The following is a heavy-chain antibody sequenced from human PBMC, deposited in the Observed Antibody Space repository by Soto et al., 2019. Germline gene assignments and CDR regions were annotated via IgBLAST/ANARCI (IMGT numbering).Heavy chain of an antibody. D-gene: IGHD2-21*02. CDR3: ARGKHIVVVTAIRAPLRDYYYYYGMDV. CDR1: GGTFSSYA. Sequence: QVQLVQSGAEVKKPGSSVKVSCKASGGTFSSYAISWVRQAPGQGLEWMGGIIPIFGTANYAQKFQGRVTMTADESTRTAYMELSSLRSEDTAVYYCARGKHIVVVTAIRAPLRDYYYYYGMDVWGQGTTVTVSS. V-gene: IGHV1-69*12. CDR2: IIPIFGTA. J-gene: IGHJ6*02.